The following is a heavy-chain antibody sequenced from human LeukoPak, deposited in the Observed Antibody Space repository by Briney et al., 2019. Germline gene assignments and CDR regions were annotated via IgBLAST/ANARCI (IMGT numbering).Heavy chain of an antibody. D-gene: IGHD3-22*01. CDR3: ARSYNYDSSGYPLHH. CDR2: ISWDGDST. Sequence: GGSLRLSCAASGSTFSSYWMSWVRQGPGKGLEWVSSISWDGDSTSYTDSVKGRFTVSRDNAKNSLHLQMNSLRAEDTAFYYCARSYNYDSSGYPLHHWGQGTLVTVSA. V-gene: IGHV3-20*04. CDR1: GSTFSSYW. J-gene: IGHJ1*01.